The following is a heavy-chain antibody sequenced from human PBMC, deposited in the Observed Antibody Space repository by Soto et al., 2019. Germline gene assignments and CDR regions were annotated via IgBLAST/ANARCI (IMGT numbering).Heavy chain of an antibody. CDR3: ARHPGYYDILTGYTTYYFDS. V-gene: IGHV4-34*01. CDR2: INHSGST. CDR1: GGSFSGYY. D-gene: IGHD3-9*01. Sequence: PSETLSLTCAVYGGSFSGYYWTGSRQPPGTGLEWSGEINHSGSTNYNPSLKSRVTISVDTPKNQFSLKLSSVSAADTAVYYCARHPGYYDILTGYTTYYFDSWGQGILVTVSS. J-gene: IGHJ4*02.